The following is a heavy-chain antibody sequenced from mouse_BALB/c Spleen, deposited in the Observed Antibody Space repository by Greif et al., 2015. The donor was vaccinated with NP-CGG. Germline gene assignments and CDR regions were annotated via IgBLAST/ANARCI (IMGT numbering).Heavy chain of an antibody. CDR3: ARDGNYWYFDV. CDR1: GFTFSDYY. V-gene: IGHV5-4*02. J-gene: IGHJ1*01. CDR2: ISDGGSYT. D-gene: IGHD2-1*01. Sequence: EVKLVESGGGSVEPGGSLKPSCAASGFTFSDYYMYWVRQTPEERLEWVATISDGGSYTYYPDSVKGRFTISRDNAKNNLYLQMSSLKSEDTAMYYCARDGNYWYFDVWGAGTTVTVSS.